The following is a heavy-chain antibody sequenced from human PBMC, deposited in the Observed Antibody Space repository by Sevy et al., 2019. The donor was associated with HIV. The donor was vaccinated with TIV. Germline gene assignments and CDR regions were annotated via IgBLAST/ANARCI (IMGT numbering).Heavy chain of an antibody. D-gene: IGHD3-22*01. V-gene: IGHV4-39*01. CDR3: ASHNYSDRSGYYYPVWFDY. CDR2: IFYSGSP. CDR1: SGSISSSTYY. J-gene: IGHJ4*02. Sequence: SETLSLTCTVSSGSISSSTYYWAWIRQPPGKGLEWIGSIFYSGSPYYNPSLQSRLTISVDTSKNQFSLKLSSVTAADTAVYYCASHNYSDRSGYYYPVWFDYWGRGSLVTVSS.